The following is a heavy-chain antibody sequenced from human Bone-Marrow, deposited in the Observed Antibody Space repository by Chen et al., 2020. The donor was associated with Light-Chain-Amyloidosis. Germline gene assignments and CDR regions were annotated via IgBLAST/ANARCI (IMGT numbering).Heavy chain of an antibody. CDR2: INPDGGST. D-gene: IGHD4-17*01. CDR1: GYTFTNHY. V-gene: IGHV1-46*01. CDR3: ARGRRTVTTQYFDY. Sequence: VKVSCKASGYTFTNHYIHWVRQAPGQGREWMGIINPDGGSTSYAQKFQGRVTMTRDTSATSVYIELSSLRSDDTAVYYCARGRRTVTTQYFDYWGQGTLVTVSS. J-gene: IGHJ4*02.